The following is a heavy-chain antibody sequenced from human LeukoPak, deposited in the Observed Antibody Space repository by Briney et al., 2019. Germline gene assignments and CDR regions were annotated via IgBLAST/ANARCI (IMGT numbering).Heavy chain of an antibody. J-gene: IGHJ3*01. CDR2: IGSSGGGI. V-gene: IGHV3-23*01. D-gene: IGHD2-8*01. CDR1: GFTFSTYT. Sequence: GGSLRLSCAASGFTFSTYTMYWVRHPPGKGLEWVSIIGSSGGGIHYADSVKGRFTISRDNAENTLYLQMNSLRAEDTALYYCARSQSGVFDVWGQGTMVTVSS. CDR3: ARSQSGVFDV.